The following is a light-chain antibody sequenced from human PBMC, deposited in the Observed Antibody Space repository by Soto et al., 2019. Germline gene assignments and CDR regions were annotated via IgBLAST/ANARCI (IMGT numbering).Light chain of an antibody. CDR2: QDT. Sequence: SYELTQPPSVSVSPGQTASITCSGDKLGDKFASWYQQRPGQSPVLVIYQDTKRPSGIPERFSGSSSGNTATLTIRGTQAMDEADYYCQAWDSSIFDVFGTGTKVTVL. CDR3: QAWDSSIFDV. V-gene: IGLV3-1*01. CDR1: KLGDKF. J-gene: IGLJ1*01.